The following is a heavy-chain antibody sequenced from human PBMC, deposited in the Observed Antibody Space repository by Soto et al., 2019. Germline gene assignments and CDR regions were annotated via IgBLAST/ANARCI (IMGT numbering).Heavy chain of an antibody. CDR2: FHHSGTT. V-gene: IGHV4-4*02. Sequence: PSETLSLTCAVSGGSVTSSNKWWIWVPQPPGQGREGIGEFHHSGTTNYNPNLKSRVTISVDKAKNQFSLNPESVTAADASFCDCGRQIYCMDLWGQGTTVTVSS. J-gene: IGHJ6*02. CDR1: GGSVTSSNKW. CDR3: GRQIYCMDL.